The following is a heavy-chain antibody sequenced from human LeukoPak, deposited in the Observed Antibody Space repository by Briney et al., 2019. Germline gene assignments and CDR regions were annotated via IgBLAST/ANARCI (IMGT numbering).Heavy chain of an antibody. CDR1: GGSFSGYY. Sequence: SETLSLTCAVYGGSFSGYYWSWVRQPPGKGLEWIGEINHSGSTNYNPSLKSRVTISVDTSKNQFSLKLSSVTAADTAVYYCARVTVEMATIDYWGQGTLVTVSS. D-gene: IGHD5-12*01. CDR2: INHSGST. J-gene: IGHJ4*02. CDR3: ARVTVEMATIDY. V-gene: IGHV4-34*01.